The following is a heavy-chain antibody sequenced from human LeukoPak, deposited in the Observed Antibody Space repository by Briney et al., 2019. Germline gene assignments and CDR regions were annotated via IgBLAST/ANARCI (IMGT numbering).Heavy chain of an antibody. CDR2: IWFDGSNI. J-gene: IGHJ4*02. V-gene: IGHV3-33*01. Sequence: PGGSLILSCAASGFNFSSYGMHWVRQAPGKGLEWVTSIWFDGSNIHYANSVKGRVIISRDNSKSALYLQMNSLRAEDTAIYYCARDSLPMAVTGPFDHWGQGALVTVSS. CDR3: ARDSLPMAVTGPFDH. D-gene: IGHD6-19*01. CDR1: GFNFSSYG.